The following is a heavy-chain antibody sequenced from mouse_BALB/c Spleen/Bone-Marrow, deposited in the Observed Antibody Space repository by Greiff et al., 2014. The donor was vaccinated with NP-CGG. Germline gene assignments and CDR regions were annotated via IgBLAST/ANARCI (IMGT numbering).Heavy chain of an antibody. CDR2: ITGGGTT. CDR1: GITVSSYT. Sequence: EVKLVESGGGLVKPGESLKFSCAASGITVSSYTMSWVRQTSEKRLEWVASITGGGTTYYPDSVKGRFTISRDNARNILYLQVSSLRSEDTAIYYCARHYGYVDAMDYWGQGTSVTVSS. J-gene: IGHJ4*01. V-gene: IGHV5-6-5*01. D-gene: IGHD1-2*01. CDR3: ARHYGYVDAMDY.